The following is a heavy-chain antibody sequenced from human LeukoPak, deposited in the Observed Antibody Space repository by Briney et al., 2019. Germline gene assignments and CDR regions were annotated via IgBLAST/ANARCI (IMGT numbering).Heavy chain of an antibody. CDR3: ARASVTYYYYYYMDV. D-gene: IGHD4-11*01. J-gene: IGHJ6*03. Sequence: SETLSLTCTVSGGSVSSGSYYWSWIRQPAGKGLEWIGRIYTSGSTNYNPSLKCRVTISVDTSKNQFSLKLSSVTAADTAVYYCARASVTYYYYYYMDVWGKGTTVTVSS. V-gene: IGHV4-61*02. CDR2: IYTSGST. CDR1: GGSVSSGSYY.